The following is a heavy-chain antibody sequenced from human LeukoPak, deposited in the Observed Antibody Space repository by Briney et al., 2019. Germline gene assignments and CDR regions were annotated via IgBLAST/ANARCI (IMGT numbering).Heavy chain of an antibody. Sequence: SETLSLTCAVSGGSISSSNWWSWVRQPPGKGLEWIGEIYHSGSTSYNPSLKSRVTISVDKSKNQFSLKLSSVTAADTAVYYCAGKGVATTAFDYWGQGTLVTVSS. CDR2: IYHSGST. D-gene: IGHD5-12*01. CDR3: AGKGVATTAFDY. CDR1: GGSISSSNW. J-gene: IGHJ4*02. V-gene: IGHV4-4*02.